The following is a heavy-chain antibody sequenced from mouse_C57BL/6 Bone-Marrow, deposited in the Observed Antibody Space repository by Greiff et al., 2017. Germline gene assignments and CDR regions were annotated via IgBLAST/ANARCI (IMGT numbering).Heavy chain of an antibody. CDR3: AREELGVRWYFDV. V-gene: IGHV1-55*01. CDR1: GYTFTSYW. D-gene: IGHD4-1*01. Sequence: VQLQQPGAELVKPGASVKMSCKASGYTFTSYWITWVKQRPGQGLEWIGDIYPGSGSTNYNEKFKSKATVTVDTSSSTAYMQLSSLTSEDSAVYYCAREELGVRWYFDVWGTGTTVTVSS. CDR2: IYPGSGST. J-gene: IGHJ1*03.